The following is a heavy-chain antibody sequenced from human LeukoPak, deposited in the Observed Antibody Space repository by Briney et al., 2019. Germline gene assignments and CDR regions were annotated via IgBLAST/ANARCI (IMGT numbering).Heavy chain of an antibody. J-gene: IGHJ4*02. D-gene: IGHD3-3*01. CDR3: AKDLGLWSGYYTFDY. Sequence: PGGSLRLSCAASGFIFSSYAMSWVRQAPGKGLEWVSAISGSGGGTYYADSVKGRFTISRDNSNNTLYLQMNSLRAEDTAVYYCAKDLGLWSGYYTFDYCGQGTLVTVSS. CDR2: ISGSGGGT. CDR1: GFIFSSYA. V-gene: IGHV3-23*01.